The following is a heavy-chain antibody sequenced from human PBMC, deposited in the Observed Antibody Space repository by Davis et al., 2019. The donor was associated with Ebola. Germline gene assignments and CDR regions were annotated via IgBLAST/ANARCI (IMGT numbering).Heavy chain of an antibody. Sequence: PGGSLRLSCEASGFDFRTYAMHWVRQAPGRGLEWVAVTSYDEVNKYYGDSVKGRFTVSRDNFKSILYLQMNSLRVDDTAVYYCARRPGPDGYSYHGMDVWGQGTTVTVSS. V-gene: IGHV3-30*03. CDR2: TSYDEVNK. D-gene: IGHD5-24*01. J-gene: IGHJ6*02. CDR3: ARRPGPDGYSYHGMDV. CDR1: GFDFRTYA.